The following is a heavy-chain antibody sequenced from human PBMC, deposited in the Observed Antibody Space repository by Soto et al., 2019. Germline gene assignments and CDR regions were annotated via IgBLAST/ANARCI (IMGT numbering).Heavy chain of an antibody. J-gene: IGHJ6*02. Sequence: ASVKVSCKASGYTFTSYDINWVRQATGQGLEWMGLINPNGGNTSYAQKFQGRVTMTRDTSTSTVYMELSSLRSEDTAVYYCARDKGLLWFGELPGYYYYYGMDVWGQGTTVTVSS. CDR3: ARDKGLLWFGELPGYYYYYGMDV. V-gene: IGHV1-46*01. CDR2: INPNGGNT. D-gene: IGHD3-10*01. CDR1: GYTFTSYD.